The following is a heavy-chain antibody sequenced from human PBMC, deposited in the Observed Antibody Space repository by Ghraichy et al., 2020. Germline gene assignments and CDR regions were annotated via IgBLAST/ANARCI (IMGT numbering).Heavy chain of an antibody. CDR3: ARGRDIVVVVAATLPNYYYYYGMDV. CDR1: GGSFSGYY. V-gene: IGHV4-34*01. Sequence: SETLSLTCAVYGGSFSGYYWSWIRQPPGKGLEWIGEINHSGSTNYNPSLKSRVTISVDTSKNQFSLKLSSVTAADTAVYYCARGRDIVVVVAATLPNYYYYYGMDVWGQGTTVTVSS. J-gene: IGHJ6*02. CDR2: INHSGST. D-gene: IGHD2-15*01.